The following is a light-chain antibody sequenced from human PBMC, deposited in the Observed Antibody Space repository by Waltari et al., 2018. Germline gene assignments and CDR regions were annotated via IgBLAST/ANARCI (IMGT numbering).Light chain of an antibody. J-gene: IGLJ3*02. CDR2: DVS. Sequence: QSALTQPASVSGSPGQSITISCTGTSSDVGGSNYVSWYLQHPGKAPKLMIYDVSNRPSGVSNRFSGSKSGNTASLTISGLQAEDEADYYCTSYTTSSTLVFGGGTKLTVL. CDR3: TSYTTSSTLV. CDR1: SSDVGGSNY. V-gene: IGLV2-14*03.